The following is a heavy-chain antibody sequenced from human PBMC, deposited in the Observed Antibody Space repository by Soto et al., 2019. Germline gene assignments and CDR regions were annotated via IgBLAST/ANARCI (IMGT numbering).Heavy chain of an antibody. V-gene: IGHV3-23*01. CDR1: GFIVSHFA. J-gene: IGHJ6*02. CDR3: AKALDGIDDFFYAMGV. Sequence: EEQLLESGGGLVQPGGSLRLSCAGSGFIVSHFAMTWVRQAPGKGLEWISAISGRGDSTYYEDVVKGLFTSSRENSKNTRYLQMKSLRFEDTAVYYWAKALDGIDDFFYAMGVWGRGTSVTVSS. D-gene: IGHD1-1*01. CDR2: ISGRGDST.